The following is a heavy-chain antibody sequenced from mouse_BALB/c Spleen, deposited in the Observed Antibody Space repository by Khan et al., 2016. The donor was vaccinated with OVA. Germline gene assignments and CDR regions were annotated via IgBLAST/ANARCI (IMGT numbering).Heavy chain of an antibody. CDR2: ISYSGNT. CDR3: ARKDYYDYDPFPY. V-gene: IGHV3-2*02. D-gene: IGHD2-4*01. Sequence: EVELVESGPGLVKPSQSLSLTCTVTGYSITSEYTWNWIRQFPGNKLEWMGFISYSGNTRYNPSLKSRISITRDTSKNQFFLQLNSVTSEDTATYYCARKDYYDYDPFPYWGQGTLATVSA. J-gene: IGHJ3*01. CDR1: GYSITSEYT.